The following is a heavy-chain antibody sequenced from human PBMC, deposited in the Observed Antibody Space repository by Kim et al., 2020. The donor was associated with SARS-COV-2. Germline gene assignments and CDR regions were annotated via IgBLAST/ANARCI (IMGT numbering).Heavy chain of an antibody. CDR3: ARFDGNGLDV. CDR2: ISSSGTYI. Sequence: GGSLRLSCAASRFTFPTYHMNWVRQAPGKGLEWVSSISSSGTYIFYADSVRGRFTISRDNAKDSLSLQMKSLRAEDTGVYYCARFDGNGLDVWGQGTTV. V-gene: IGHV3-21*01. J-gene: IGHJ6*02. D-gene: IGHD3-9*01. CDR1: RFTFPTYH.